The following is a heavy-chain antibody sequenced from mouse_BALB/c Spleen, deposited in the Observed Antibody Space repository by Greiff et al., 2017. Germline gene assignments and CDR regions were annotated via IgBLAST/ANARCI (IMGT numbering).Heavy chain of an antibody. CDR3: ARGRCTMIMQYSLDY. CDR2: ISSDGST. Sequence: DVMLVESGGGLVKPGGSLKLSCAASGFTFSSYAMSWVRQTPEKRLEWVASISSDGSTYYPDSVMGRFTISRDNARNILYLQLSSLRSEDTAMYYGARGRCTMIMQYSLDYWGQGTTLTVSS. V-gene: IGHV5-6-5*01. CDR1: GFTFSSYA. J-gene: IGHJ2*01. D-gene: IGHD2-4*01.